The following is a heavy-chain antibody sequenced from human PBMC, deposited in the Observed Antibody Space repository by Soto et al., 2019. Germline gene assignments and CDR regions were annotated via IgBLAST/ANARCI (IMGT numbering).Heavy chain of an antibody. CDR3: ARDVLRIYAPSYYYGMDV. D-gene: IGHD2-2*01. J-gene: IGHJ6*02. CDR2: IYYSGST. CDR1: GGSISSGGYY. V-gene: IGHV4-31*03. Sequence: QVQLQESGPGLVKPSQTLSLTCTVSGGSISSGGYYWSLIRQHPGKGLEWIGYIYYSGSTYYNPSIKSRVTISVDTSKNQFSLKLSSVTAADTAVYYCARDVLRIYAPSYYYGMDVWGQGTTVTVSS.